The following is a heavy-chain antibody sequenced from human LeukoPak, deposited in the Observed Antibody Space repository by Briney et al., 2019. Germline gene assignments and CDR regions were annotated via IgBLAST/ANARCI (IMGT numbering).Heavy chain of an antibody. Sequence: GGSLRLSCAASGFTVSSNYMGSGRQAPGKGLEWVSVIYSGGSTYYADSGKGRFTISRDNSKNTLYLQMNSLRAENTAVYYCAREDLQDAFDIWGQGTMVTVYS. D-gene: IGHD4-11*01. J-gene: IGHJ3*02. CDR1: GFTVSSNY. V-gene: IGHV3-53*01. CDR3: AREDLQDAFDI. CDR2: IYSGGST.